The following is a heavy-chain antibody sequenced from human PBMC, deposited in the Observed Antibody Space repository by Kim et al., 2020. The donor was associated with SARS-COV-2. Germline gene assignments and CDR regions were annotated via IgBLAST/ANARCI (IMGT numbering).Heavy chain of an antibody. D-gene: IGHD2-21*01. CDR3: AKDLDIVVVIAPPRGAFDI. CDR1: GFTFSSYA. Sequence: GGSLRLSCAASGFTFSSYAMSWVRQAPGKGLEWVSAISGSGGSTYYADSVKGRFTISRDNSKNTLYLQMNSLRAEDTAVYYCAKDLDIVVVIAPPRGAFDIWGQGTMVTVSS. V-gene: IGHV3-23*01. CDR2: ISGSGGST. J-gene: IGHJ3*02.